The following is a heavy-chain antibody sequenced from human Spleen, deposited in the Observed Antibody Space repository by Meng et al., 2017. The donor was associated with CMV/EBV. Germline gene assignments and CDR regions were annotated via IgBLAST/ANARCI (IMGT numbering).Heavy chain of an antibody. J-gene: IGHJ3*02. CDR1: GFTFSSYW. CDR2: IKQDGSEK. CDR3: ARDPGGPTMLGFDI. Sequence: GESLKISCAASGFTFSSYWMSWVRQAPEKGLEWVANIKQDGSEKYYVDSVKGRFTISRDNAKNSLYLQMNSLRAEDTAVYYCARDPGGPTMLGFDIWGQGTLVTVSS. D-gene: IGHD5-12*01. V-gene: IGHV3-7*01.